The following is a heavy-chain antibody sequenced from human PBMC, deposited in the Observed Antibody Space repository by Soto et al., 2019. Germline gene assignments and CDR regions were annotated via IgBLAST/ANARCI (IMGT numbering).Heavy chain of an antibody. CDR1: GGTFSSYA. CDR2: IIPIFGTA. J-gene: IGHJ5*02. Sequence: SVKVSCKASGGTFSSYAISWVRQAPGQGLEWMGGIIPIFGTANYAQKFQGRVTITADKSTSTAYMELSSLRSEDTAVYYCARGYYDFWSGYLQYNWFDPWGQGTLVTVSS. V-gene: IGHV1-69*06. CDR3: ARGYYDFWSGYLQYNWFDP. D-gene: IGHD3-3*01.